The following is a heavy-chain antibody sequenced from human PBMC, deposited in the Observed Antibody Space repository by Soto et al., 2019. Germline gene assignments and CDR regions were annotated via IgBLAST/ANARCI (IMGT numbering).Heavy chain of an antibody. V-gene: IGHV1-46*01. CDR2: INPNGGST. CDR1: GYIFINYY. Sequence: QVQLVQSGAEVKKPGASVKVSCKASGYIFINYYIHWVRQAPGQGLEWIGIINPNGGSTNYAQKFRGRVTLARDTSTSTGYMDLSSLRSEDTAMYYCARDLAAGDFWGQGTLVTVSS. J-gene: IGHJ4*02. CDR3: ARDLAAGDF. D-gene: IGHD6-13*01.